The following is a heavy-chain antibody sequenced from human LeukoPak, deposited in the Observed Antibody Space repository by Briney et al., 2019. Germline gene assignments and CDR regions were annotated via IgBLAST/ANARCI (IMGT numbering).Heavy chain of an antibody. V-gene: IGHV4-39*01. J-gene: IGHJ4*02. CDR1: GGSFSGYY. D-gene: IGHD2-21*01. CDR2: IYYSGST. CDR3: VGCSFYYFDY. Sequence: PSETLSLTCAVYGGSFSGYYWGWIRQPPGKGLEWIGSIYYSGSTYYNPSLKSRVTISVDTSKNQFSLELSSVTAADTAVYYCVGCSFYYFDYWGQGSVVTVSS.